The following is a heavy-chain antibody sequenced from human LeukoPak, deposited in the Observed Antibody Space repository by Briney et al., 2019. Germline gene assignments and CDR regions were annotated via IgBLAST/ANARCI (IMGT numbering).Heavy chain of an antibody. CDR3: ARGAAYDY. J-gene: IGHJ4*02. CDR2: ISYDGSNK. V-gene: IGHV3-30*04. D-gene: IGHD6-25*01. Sequence: PGGSLRLSCAASGFTFSSYAMHWVRQAPGKGLEWVAVISYDGSNKYYADSVKGRFTISRDNSKNTLYLQMNSLRAEDTAVYYCARGAAYDYWGQGTLVTVSS. CDR1: GFTFSSYA.